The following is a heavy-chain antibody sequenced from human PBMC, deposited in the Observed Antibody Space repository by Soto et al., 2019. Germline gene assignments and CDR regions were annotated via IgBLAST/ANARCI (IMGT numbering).Heavy chain of an antibody. CDR3: ARGDYGTGGYPFPYFDY. Sequence: SVKVSCKASGGTFSTYPINWVRQAPGQGLEWMGGIIPLFGTTNYAQKFKGRVTITADESTSTAYMELSSLRAEDAAVYYCARGDYGTGGYPFPYFDYWGQGTLVTVSS. J-gene: IGHJ4*02. V-gene: IGHV1-69*13. CDR2: IIPLFGTT. D-gene: IGHD2-8*02. CDR1: GGTFSTYP.